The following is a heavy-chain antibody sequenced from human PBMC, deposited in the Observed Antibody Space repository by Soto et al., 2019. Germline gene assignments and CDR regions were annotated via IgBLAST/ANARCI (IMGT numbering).Heavy chain of an antibody. V-gene: IGHV1-69*12. J-gene: IGHJ5*02. CDR2: IIPIFGTA. D-gene: IGHD1-7*01. Sequence: QVQLVRSGAEVKKPGSSVKVSCKASGGTFSSYAISWVRQAPGQGLEWMGGIIPIFGTANYAQKFQGRVTITADESTSTAYMELSSLRSEDTAVYYCARDLEGGTTWSNWFDPWGQGTLVTVSS. CDR3: ARDLEGGTTWSNWFDP. CDR1: GGTFSSYA.